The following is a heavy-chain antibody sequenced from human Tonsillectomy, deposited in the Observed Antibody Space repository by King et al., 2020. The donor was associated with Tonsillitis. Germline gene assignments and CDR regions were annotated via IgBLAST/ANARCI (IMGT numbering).Heavy chain of an antibody. D-gene: IGHD3-22*01. CDR1: GFTFSSYG. V-gene: IGHV3-30*03. CDR2: ISYDGSNK. CDR3: AICPTKFYDSNGYLFGNWYFDL. J-gene: IGHJ2*01. Sequence: VQLVESGGGVVQPGRSLRLSCAASGFTFSSYGMHWVRQAPGKGLKWVAVISYDGSNKYYADSVKGRFTISRDNSKNTLYLNMNSLRTDDTAVYYCAICPTKFYDSNGYLFGNWYFDLWGRGTLGHCLL.